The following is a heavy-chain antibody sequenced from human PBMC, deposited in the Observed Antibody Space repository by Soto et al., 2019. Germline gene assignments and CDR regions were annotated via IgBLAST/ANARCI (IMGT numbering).Heavy chain of an antibody. Sequence: SETLSLTCAVSGGSISSSNWWSWVRQPPGKGLEWIGEIYHSGSTYYNPSLKSRVTISVDRSKNQFSLKLSSVTAADTAVYYCARESDYGGNSGGLFDYWGQGTLVTVSS. CDR3: ARESDYGGNSGGLFDY. J-gene: IGHJ4*02. D-gene: IGHD4-17*01. CDR2: IYHSGST. CDR1: GGSISSSNW. V-gene: IGHV4-4*02.